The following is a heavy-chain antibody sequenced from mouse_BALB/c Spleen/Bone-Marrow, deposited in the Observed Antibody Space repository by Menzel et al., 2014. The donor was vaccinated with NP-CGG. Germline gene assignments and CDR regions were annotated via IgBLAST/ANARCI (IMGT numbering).Heavy chain of an antibody. CDR2: VDPANGNT. V-gene: IGHV14-3*02. J-gene: IGHJ4*01. CDR3: ARWLRRYYAMDY. CDR1: GFNIKDTY. Sequence: EVQLQQSGAELVKPGASVKLSCTASGFNIKDTYMHWVKQRPEQGLEWIGRVDPANGNTKYDPKFQGKATITADTSSNTAYLQLSSLTSEDTAVYYCARWLRRYYAMDYWGQGTSVTVSS. D-gene: IGHD2-2*01.